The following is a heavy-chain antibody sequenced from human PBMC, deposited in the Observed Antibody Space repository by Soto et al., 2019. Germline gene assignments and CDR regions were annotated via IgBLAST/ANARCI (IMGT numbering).Heavy chain of an antibody. V-gene: IGHV5-51*01. CDR1: GYSFTSYW. CDR3: ARPNIVFGGWYDLGY. CDR2: IYPGDSDT. J-gene: IGHJ4*02. D-gene: IGHD6-19*01. Sequence: PGESLKISCKGSGYSFTSYWIGWVRQMPGKGLEWMGIIYPGDSDTRYSPSFQGQVTISADKSISTAYLQWSSLKASDTAMYYCARPNIVFGGWYDLGYWGQGTLVTVSS.